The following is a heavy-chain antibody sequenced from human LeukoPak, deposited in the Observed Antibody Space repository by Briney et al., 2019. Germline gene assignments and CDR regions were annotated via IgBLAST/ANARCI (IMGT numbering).Heavy chain of an antibody. CDR1: GNTFTNYY. V-gene: IGHV1-46*01. CDR3: ARVAFLTGYYHFDY. Sequence: ASVKVSCKSYGNTFTNYYIHWVRQAPGQGLEWMGVINPSGGRTTYAQKFQGRVTMTRDMSTNTVYMELSSLRSEDTAVYYCARVAFLTGYYHFDYWGQGTLVTVSS. CDR2: INPSGGRT. D-gene: IGHD3-9*01. J-gene: IGHJ4*02.